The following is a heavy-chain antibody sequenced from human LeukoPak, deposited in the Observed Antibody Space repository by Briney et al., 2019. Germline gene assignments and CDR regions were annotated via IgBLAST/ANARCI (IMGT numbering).Heavy chain of an antibody. CDR3: ARAYRGYYGSGSYYNDAFDI. J-gene: IGHJ3*02. V-gene: IGHV3-13*04. CDR1: GFAFSSYD. D-gene: IGHD3-10*01. Sequence: PGGSLRLSCAASGFAFSSYDIHWVRQATGKGLEWVSAIGTAGDTYYPGSVKGRFTISRENAKNSLYLQMNSLRAGDTAVYYCARAYRGYYGSGSYYNDAFDIWGQGTMVTVSS. CDR2: IGTAGDT.